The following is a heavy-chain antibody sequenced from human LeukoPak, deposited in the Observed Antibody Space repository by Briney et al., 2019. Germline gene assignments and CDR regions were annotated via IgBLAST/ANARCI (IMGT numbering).Heavy chain of an antibody. V-gene: IGHV1-18*01. CDR3: ARDLIAVRPGWFDP. Sequence: ASVKVSCKASGYTFTTYGISWVRLAPGQGLEWMGWISAYNGNTNYARQFQGRVTMTTDTSMSTAYMELRRLRSDDTAVYYCARDLIAVRPGWFDPWGQGSLVTVSS. J-gene: IGHJ5*02. D-gene: IGHD6-6*01. CDR2: ISAYNGNT. CDR1: GYTFTTYG.